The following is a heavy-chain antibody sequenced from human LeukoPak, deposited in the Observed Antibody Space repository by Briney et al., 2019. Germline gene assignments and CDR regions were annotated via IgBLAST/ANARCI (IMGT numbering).Heavy chain of an antibody. CDR3: ARETLTTWYYFDY. CDR1: GFTFSSYS. Sequence: GGSLRLSCAASGFTFSSYSMNWVRQAPGKGLEWVSSISSSSSYIYYADSVKGRFTISRDNAKNSLYLQMSSLGAEDTAVYYCARETLTTWYYFDYWGQGTLVTVSS. V-gene: IGHV3-21*01. CDR2: ISSSSSYI. D-gene: IGHD4-17*01. J-gene: IGHJ4*02.